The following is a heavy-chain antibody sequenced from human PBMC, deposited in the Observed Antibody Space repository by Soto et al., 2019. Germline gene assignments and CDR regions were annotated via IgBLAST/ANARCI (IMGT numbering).Heavy chain of an antibody. CDR2: ISYDGSNK. V-gene: IGHV3-30*03. D-gene: IGHD3-9*01. CDR1: GFTFSSYG. CDR3: ATSCVLRYFDRPFDY. J-gene: IGHJ4*02. Sequence: QVQLVESGGGVVQPGRSLRLSCAASGFTFSSYGMHWVRQAPGKGLEWVAVISYDGSNKYYADSVKGRFTISRDKSKNTLYLQMNSLRAEDTAVYYCATSCVLRYFDRPFDYWGQGTLVTVSS.